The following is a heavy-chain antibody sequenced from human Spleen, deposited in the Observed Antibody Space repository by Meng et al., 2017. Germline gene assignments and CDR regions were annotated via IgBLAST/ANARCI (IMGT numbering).Heavy chain of an antibody. CDR1: GGSVSSGSYY. V-gene: IGHV4-61*01. D-gene: IGHD4-23*01. Sequence: SETLSLTCTVSGGSVSSGSYYWSWIRQPPGKGLEWIGYIYYSGSTNYNPSLKSRVTISVDTSKNQFSLKLNSVTAADTAVYYCARAVASNWFDPWGQGTLVTVSS. J-gene: IGHJ5*02. CDR3: ARAVASNWFDP. CDR2: IYYSGST.